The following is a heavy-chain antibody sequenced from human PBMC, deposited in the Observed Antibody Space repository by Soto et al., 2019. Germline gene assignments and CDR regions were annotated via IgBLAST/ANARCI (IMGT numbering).Heavy chain of an antibody. CDR3: ARPYYDILTGYTNFDY. CDR2: ISAYNGNT. CDR1: GYTFTSYG. V-gene: IGHV1-18*01. J-gene: IGHJ4*02. Sequence: QVQLVQSGAEVKKPGASVKVSCKASGYTFTSYGISWVRQAPGQGLEWMGWISAYNGNTNYAQKLQGRVTMTTDTSTSTAYMELRSLRSGDTAVYYCARPYYDILTGYTNFDYWGQGTLVTVSS. D-gene: IGHD3-9*01.